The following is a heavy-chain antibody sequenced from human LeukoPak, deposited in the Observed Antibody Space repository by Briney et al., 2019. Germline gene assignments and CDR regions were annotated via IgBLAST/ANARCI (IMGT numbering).Heavy chain of an antibody. CDR2: IDPSDSYT. V-gene: IGHV5-10-1*01. CDR1: GFNFTSYW. D-gene: IGHD1-26*01. J-gene: IGHJ4*02. Sequence: GEALEISCKGSGFNFTSYWISWGRQVPGKGLEWMGRIDPSDSYTNYSPSFQGHVTISADKSISTAYLQWSSLKASDTAMYYCARSGPLGGSYPNYWGQGTLVTVSS. CDR3: ARSGPLGGSYPNY.